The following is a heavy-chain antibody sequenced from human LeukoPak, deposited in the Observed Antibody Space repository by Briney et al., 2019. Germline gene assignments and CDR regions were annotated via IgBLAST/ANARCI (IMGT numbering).Heavy chain of an antibody. J-gene: IGHJ4*02. CDR1: GFTFSNAW. CDR2: IKSKTDGGTT. V-gene: IGHV3-15*01. D-gene: IGHD5-12*01. Sequence: GGSLRLSCAASGFTFSNAWMSWVRQAPGKGLEWVGRIKSKTDGGTTDYAAPVKGRFTISRDDSKNTLYLQMNSLKTGDTAVYYCTTVFYRGNMVARTLTYFDYWGQGTLVTVSS. CDR3: TTVFYRGNMVARTLTYFDY.